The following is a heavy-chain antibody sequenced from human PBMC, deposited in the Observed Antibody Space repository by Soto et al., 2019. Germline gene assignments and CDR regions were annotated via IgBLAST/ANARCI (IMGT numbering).Heavy chain of an antibody. CDR1: GFSFSTYW. CDR3: AVRYADY. Sequence: EVQLVESGGGLVQPGGSLRLSCAASGFSFSTYWMTWVRQAPGKGLEWVANIKPDGSQKYYVDSVKGRFTISRDNAKRSVYLQMDSLRVEEKALYFCAVRYADYWGQGALVTVSS. D-gene: IGHD2-2*01. V-gene: IGHV3-7*01. CDR2: IKPDGSQK. J-gene: IGHJ4*02.